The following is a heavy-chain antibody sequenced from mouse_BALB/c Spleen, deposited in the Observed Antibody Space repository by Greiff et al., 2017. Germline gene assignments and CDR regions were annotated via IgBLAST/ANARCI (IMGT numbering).Heavy chain of an antibody. V-gene: IGHV1-7*01. Sequence: QVHVKQSGAELAKPGASVKMSCKASGYTFTSYWMHWVKQRPGQGLEWIGYINPSTGYTEYNQKFKDKATLTADKSSSTAYMQLSSLTSEDSAVYYCARGSRGFAYWGQGTLVTVSA. CDR2: INPSTGYT. CDR1: GYTFTSYW. CDR3: ARGSRGFAY. J-gene: IGHJ3*01.